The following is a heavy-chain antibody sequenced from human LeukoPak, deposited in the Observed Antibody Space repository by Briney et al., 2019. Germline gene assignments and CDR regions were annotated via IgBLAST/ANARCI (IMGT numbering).Heavy chain of an antibody. D-gene: IGHD3-10*01. CDR1: GFTFSSYG. V-gene: IGHV3-30*18. J-gene: IGHJ4*02. CDR2: ISHDGSNK. CDR3: AKLTGSYYGSGSYSAFDY. Sequence: GRSLRLSCAASGFTFSSYGMHWVRQAPGKGLERVAVISHDGSNKYYADSVKGRFTISRDNSKNTLYLQMNSLRAEDTAVYYCAKLTGSYYGSGSYSAFDYWGQGTLVTVSS.